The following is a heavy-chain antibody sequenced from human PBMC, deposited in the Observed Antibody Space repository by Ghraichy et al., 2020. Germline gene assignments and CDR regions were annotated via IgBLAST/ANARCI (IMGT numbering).Heavy chain of an antibody. J-gene: IGHJ6*02. D-gene: IGHD5-18*01. CDR2: IDWDDEK. V-gene: IGHV2-70*11. CDR1: GFSLSTSGMC. CDR3: ARIRDTASYYYGMDV. Sequence: SGPTLVKPTQTLTLTCTFSGFSLSTSGMCVSWIRQPPGKALEWLARIDWDDEKYYSTSLKTRLTISKDTSKNQVVLTMTNMDPVDTATYYCARIRDTASYYYGMDVWGQGTTVTVSS.